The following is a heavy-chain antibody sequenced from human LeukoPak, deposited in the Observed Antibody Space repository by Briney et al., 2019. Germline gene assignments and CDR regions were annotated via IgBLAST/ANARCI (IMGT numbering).Heavy chain of an antibody. J-gene: IGHJ4*02. CDR3: AKGLVVVPAGHFDY. CDR2: ISGSGGST. CDR1: GFTFSSYA. V-gene: IGHV3-23*01. Sequence: SGGSLRLSCAASGFTFSSYAMSWVRQAPGKGLEWVSAISGSGGSTYYADSVKGRFTISRDNSKNTLYLQMNSLRAEDTAVYYCAKGLVVVPAGHFDYWGQGTLVTVSS. D-gene: IGHD2-2*01.